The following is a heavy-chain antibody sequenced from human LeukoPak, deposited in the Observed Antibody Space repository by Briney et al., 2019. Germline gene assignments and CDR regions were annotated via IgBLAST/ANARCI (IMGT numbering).Heavy chain of an antibody. D-gene: IGHD3-22*01. V-gene: IGHV3-30*18. Sequence: GRSLRLSCAASGFTFSSYGMHWVRQAPGKGLEWVAIISHDGSNKYHADSVKGRFTISRDNSKNSLYLQMNSPRAEDTAVYYCAKDGLSGSAQRYFFDYWGQGSLVIVSS. J-gene: IGHJ4*02. CDR3: AKDGLSGSAQRYFFDY. CDR2: ISHDGSNK. CDR1: GFTFSSYG.